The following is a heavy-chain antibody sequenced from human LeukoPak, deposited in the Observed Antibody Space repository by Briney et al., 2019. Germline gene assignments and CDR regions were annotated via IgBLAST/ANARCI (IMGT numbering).Heavy chain of an antibody. CDR2: IDPSGDTI. V-gene: IGHV3-11*04. CDR3: ARSRGHSTTWPYFFDY. D-gene: IGHD6-13*01. J-gene: IGHJ4*02. Sequence: PGGSLRLSCVASGFTFSDYYMSWIRQSPEKGLERVSYIDPSGDTIYYADSVKGRFTISRDNAKNSLYLRMNALRAEDTAVYYCARSRGHSTTWPYFFDYWGQGTLVTVSS. CDR1: GFTFSDYY.